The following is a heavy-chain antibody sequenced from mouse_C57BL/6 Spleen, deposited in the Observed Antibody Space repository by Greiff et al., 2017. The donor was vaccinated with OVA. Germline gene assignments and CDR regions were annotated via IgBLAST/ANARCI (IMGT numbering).Heavy chain of an antibody. V-gene: IGHV1-82*01. Sequence: VQLQESGPELVKPGASVKISCKASGYAFSSSWMNWVKQRPGKGLEWIGRIYPGDGDTNYNGKFKGKATLTADKSSSTASMQLSSLTSEDSAVYVCARSQLTGTGGDYYAMDYWGQGTSVTVSS. J-gene: IGHJ4*01. CDR2: IYPGDGDT. D-gene: IGHD4-1*01. CDR3: ARSQLTGTGGDYYAMDY. CDR1: GYAFSSSW.